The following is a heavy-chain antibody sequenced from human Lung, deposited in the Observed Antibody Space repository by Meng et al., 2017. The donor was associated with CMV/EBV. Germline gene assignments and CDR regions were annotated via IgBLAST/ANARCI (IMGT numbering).Heavy chain of an antibody. CDR3: ARDVNPRSSACFAIYCFYALDV. CDR1: GFTFSSYS. Sequence: GESXKISCAASGFTFSSYSMNWVRQSPGKGLEWVSSISSSGTYIYYADSVKGRFTISRDNAQNSLYLQMNSLRAEDTAFYYCARDVNPRSSACFAIYCFYALDVXGQGXTVTVSS. V-gene: IGHV3-21*01. D-gene: IGHD6-19*01. J-gene: IGHJ6*02. CDR2: ISSSGTYI.